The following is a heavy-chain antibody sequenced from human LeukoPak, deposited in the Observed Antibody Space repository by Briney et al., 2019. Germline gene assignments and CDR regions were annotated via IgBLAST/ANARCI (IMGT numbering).Heavy chain of an antibody. CDR2: IRYVRSDK. D-gene: IGHD4-17*01. CDR3: ARENDYALDY. CDR1: GFTFSSSG. Sequence: GGSLRLSCAASGFTFSSSGMHWVRQAPGKGLEWMAVIRYVRSDKYYADSVKGRFTISRDNSQNTMYLQMNSLRAEDTAVYYCARENDYALDYWGQGTLVTVSS. V-gene: IGHV3-30*12. J-gene: IGHJ4*02.